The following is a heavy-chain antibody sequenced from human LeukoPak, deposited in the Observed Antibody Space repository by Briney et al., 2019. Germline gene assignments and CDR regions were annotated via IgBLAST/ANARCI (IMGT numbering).Heavy chain of an antibody. J-gene: IGHJ4*02. D-gene: IGHD4-17*01. CDR2: ITSGGTTI. CDR3: ARDYSTVTTFFDY. V-gene: IGHV3-48*01. CDR1: GFTFSTYA. Sequence: GGSLRLSCAASGFTFSTYAMNWVRQAPGKGLEWVSYITSGGTTIYYADSVKGRFTISRDNAKNSLYLQMNSLRAEDTAVYYCARDYSTVTTFFDYWGQGTLVTVSS.